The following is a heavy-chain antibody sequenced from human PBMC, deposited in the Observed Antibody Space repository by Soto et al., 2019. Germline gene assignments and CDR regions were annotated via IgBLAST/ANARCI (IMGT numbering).Heavy chain of an antibody. CDR2: TYYRSKWYN. J-gene: IGHJ6*02. CDR3: ARAAYDSSGWYFYYYGMDV. V-gene: IGHV6-1*01. D-gene: IGHD6-19*01. Sequence: SQTLSFTCAISGDSVSSNSAAWNWIRQSPSRGLEWLGRTYYRSKWYNDYAVSVKSRITINPDTSKNQFSLQLNSVTPEDTAVYYCARAAYDSSGWYFYYYGMDVWGQGTTVTVSS. CDR1: GDSVSSNSAA.